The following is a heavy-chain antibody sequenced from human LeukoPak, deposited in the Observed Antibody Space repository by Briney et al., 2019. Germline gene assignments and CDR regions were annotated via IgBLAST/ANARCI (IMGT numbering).Heavy chain of an antibody. CDR3: ARDTKGYYYDSSGYNDY. J-gene: IGHJ4*02. V-gene: IGHV4-4*07. CDR2: IYTSGST. D-gene: IGHD3-22*01. CDR1: GGSISSYY. Sequence: SETLSLTCTVSGGSISSYYWSWLRQPAGKGLEWIGRIYTSGSTNYNPSLKSRVTMSVDTSKNQFSLKLSSVTAADTAVHYCARDTKGYYYDSSGYNDYWGQGTLVTVSS.